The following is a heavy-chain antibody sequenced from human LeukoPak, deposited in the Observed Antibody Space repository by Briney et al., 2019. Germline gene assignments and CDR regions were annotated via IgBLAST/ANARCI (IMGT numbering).Heavy chain of an antibody. CDR1: GFSFSRHA. CDR2: IFDSGAPS. Sequence: PGGSLRLSCVGSGFSFSRHAMTWVRQAPGKAPEWVSSIFDSGAPSYYADSVKGRFTISRDNSGNTFYLQMENLRAEDSATYFCTKAVGGGRDAYDVWGLGTRVIVSS. D-gene: IGHD3-16*01. J-gene: IGHJ3*01. V-gene: IGHV3-23*05. CDR3: TKAVGGGRDAYDV.